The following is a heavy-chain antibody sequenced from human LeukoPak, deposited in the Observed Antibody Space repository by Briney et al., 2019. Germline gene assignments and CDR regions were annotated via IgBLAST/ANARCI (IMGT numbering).Heavy chain of an antibody. CDR3: ARGLGGKKWELLGPTKLKIYYFDY. V-gene: IGHV1-18*01. CDR1: GYIFTSYG. Sequence: ASVKVSCKASGYIFTSYGISWVRQAPGQGLEWMGWISAYNGNTNYAQKLQGRVTITRNTSISTAYMELSSLRSEDTAVYYCARGLGGKKWELLGPTKLKIYYFDYWGQGTLVTVSS. CDR2: ISAYNGNT. J-gene: IGHJ4*02. D-gene: IGHD1-26*01.